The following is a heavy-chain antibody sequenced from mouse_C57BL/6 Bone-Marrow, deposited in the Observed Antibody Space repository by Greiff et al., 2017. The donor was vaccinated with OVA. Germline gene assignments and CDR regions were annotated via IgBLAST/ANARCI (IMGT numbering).Heavy chain of an antibody. Sequence: VQLQQSGPELVKPGASVKIPCKASGYTFTDYNMDWVKQSHGKSLEWIGDINPNNGGTIYNQKFKGKATLTVDKSSSTAYMELRSLTSEDTAVYYCARWGYYYGSSYHYAMDYWGQGTSVTVSS. CDR1: GYTFTDYN. D-gene: IGHD1-1*01. CDR2: INPNNGGT. CDR3: ARWGYYYGSSYHYAMDY. V-gene: IGHV1-18*01. J-gene: IGHJ4*01.